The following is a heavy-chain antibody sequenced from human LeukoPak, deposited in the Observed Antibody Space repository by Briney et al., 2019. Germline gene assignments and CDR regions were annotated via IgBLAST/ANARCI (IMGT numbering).Heavy chain of an antibody. D-gene: IGHD3-22*01. CDR2: ISGSGGST. J-gene: IGHJ4*02. V-gene: IGHV3-23*01. CDR1: GFTFSSYA. Sequence: GGSLRLSCAATGFTFSSYAMSWVRQAPGKGREGVSAISGSGGSTYYADSVKGRFTISRDNSKNTLYLQMNSLRAEDTAVYYCAKGEYITMIVVVTPYDYWGQGTLVTVSS. CDR3: AKGEYITMIVVVTPYDY.